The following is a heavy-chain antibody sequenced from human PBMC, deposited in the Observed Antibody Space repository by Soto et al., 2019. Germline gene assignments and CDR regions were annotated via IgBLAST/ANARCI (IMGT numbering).Heavy chain of an antibody. V-gene: IGHV4-39*01. D-gene: IGHD6-19*01. CDR1: GGSISDSSYL. Sequence: SETLSLTCTVSGGSISDSSYLWGWIRQPPGKGLQWIGSVSYSGSTYYNPSLKSRVTISADTSKTQSSLRLSSVTAADTAVYYCSRIAVSGPITGFDYWGRGALVTVSS. CDR3: SRIAVSGPITGFDY. CDR2: VSYSGST. J-gene: IGHJ4*02.